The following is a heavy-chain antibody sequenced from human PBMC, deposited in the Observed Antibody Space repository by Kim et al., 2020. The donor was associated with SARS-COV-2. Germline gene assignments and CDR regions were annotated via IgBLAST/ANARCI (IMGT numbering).Heavy chain of an antibody. Sequence: SETLSLTCTVSGGSISSYYWSWIRQPPGKGLEWIGYIYYSGSTNYNPSLKSRVTISVDTSKNQFSLKLSSVTAADTAVYYCARATVGDYWYRNYFDYWGQGTLVTVSS. V-gene: IGHV4-59*01. CDR1: GGSISSYY. D-gene: IGHD1-26*01. CDR3: ARATVGDYWYRNYFDY. J-gene: IGHJ4*02. CDR2: IYYSGST.